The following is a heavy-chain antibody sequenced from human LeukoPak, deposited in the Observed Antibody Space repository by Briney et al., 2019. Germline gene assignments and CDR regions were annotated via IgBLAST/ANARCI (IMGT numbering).Heavy chain of an antibody. J-gene: IGHJ4*02. CDR2: INPSGGGT. Sequence: GASVKVSCKASGYTFTSYYLHWVRQAPGQGLEWMGLINPSGGGTSYAQKLQGRVTMTSDMSTSTVYMELSSLRSEDTAVYYCARDSASQDYYGSGSYYTFDYWGQGTLVTVSS. V-gene: IGHV1-46*04. CDR3: ARDSASQDYYGSGSYYTFDY. D-gene: IGHD3-10*01. CDR1: GYTFTSYY.